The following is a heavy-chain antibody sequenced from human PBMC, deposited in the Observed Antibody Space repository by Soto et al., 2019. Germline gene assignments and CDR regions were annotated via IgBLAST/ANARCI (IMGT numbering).Heavy chain of an antibody. CDR3: ARVGGFGATTIDY. D-gene: IGHD3-10*01. V-gene: IGHV4-59*08. CDR2: VYYAGST. Sequence: SETLSLTCTFFGGSISSYYWSWIRQPPGRGPEWIGYVYYAGSTKYNPSLNSRVTISVDTSKNQFSLTLSSVTAADTAVYYCARVGGFGATTIDYWGQGTLVTVSS. J-gene: IGHJ4*02. CDR1: GGSISSYY.